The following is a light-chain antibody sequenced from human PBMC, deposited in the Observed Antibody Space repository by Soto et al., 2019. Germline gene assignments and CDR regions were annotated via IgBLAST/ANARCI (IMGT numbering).Light chain of an antibody. J-gene: IGLJ3*02. CDR1: SSNIGAGYD. CDR2: GNN. Sequence: QSVLTQPPSESGAPGQRVTISCTGSSSNIGAGYDVHWYQQLPGTAPKLLIYGNNNRPSGLPDRFSGSKSGTSATLAITGLQTEDEADYYCQSYDSSLSAWVFGGGTKLTVL. CDR3: QSYDSSLSAWV. V-gene: IGLV1-40*01.